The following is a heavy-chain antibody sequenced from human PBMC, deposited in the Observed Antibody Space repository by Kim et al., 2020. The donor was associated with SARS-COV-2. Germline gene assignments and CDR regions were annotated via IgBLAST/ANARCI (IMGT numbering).Heavy chain of an antibody. Sequence: GGSLRLSCAAARSTFSSNWMSWVRQAPGKGLEWVANMKLDGSEKYYVASVKGRFIISSDSAKTSLYLQMNSLTGDDTAVYYCARPGGSGNYFDSWGQGTL. J-gene: IGHJ4*02. CDR3: ARPGGSGNYFDS. D-gene: IGHD6-25*01. CDR1: RSTFSSNW. V-gene: IGHV3-7*01. CDR2: MKLDGSEK.